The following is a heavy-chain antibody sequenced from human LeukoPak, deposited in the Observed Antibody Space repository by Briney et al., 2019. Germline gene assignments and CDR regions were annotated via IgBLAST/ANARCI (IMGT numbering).Heavy chain of an antibody. Sequence: PGGSLRLSCAASGFPFSTYIVHWVRQAPGRGLEWVAVLSHDGSNEDYGDSVKGRFTISRDNPKNTLYLVMNSLRTEDTAIYYCAKVWCVGRCHPRNYFVSWGQGTLVTVSS. J-gene: IGHJ4*02. CDR1: GFPFSTYI. V-gene: IGHV3-30-3*01. D-gene: IGHD2-21*01. CDR3: AKVWCVGRCHPRNYFVS. CDR2: LSHDGSNE.